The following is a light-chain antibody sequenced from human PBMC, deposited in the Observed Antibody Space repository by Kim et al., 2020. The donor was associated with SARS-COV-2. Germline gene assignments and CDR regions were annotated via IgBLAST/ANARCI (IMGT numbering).Light chain of an antibody. J-gene: IGKJ4*01. CDR2: GGS. V-gene: IGKV3-15*01. CDR3: QQYNNWPLT. CDR1: QSIRND. Sequence: SVSPGGRATPSCGASQSIRNDLAWYQQRPGQAPRLLVYGGSTRATGVPLRISGSGSGTHFTLIVSSLQPEDSGVYYCQQYNNWPLTFGGGTKLEI.